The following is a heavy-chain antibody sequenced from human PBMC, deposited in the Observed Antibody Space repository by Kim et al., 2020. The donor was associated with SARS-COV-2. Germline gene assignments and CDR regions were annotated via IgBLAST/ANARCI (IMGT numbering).Heavy chain of an antibody. CDR1: GGTFSSYA. J-gene: IGHJ4*02. CDR2: IIPILGIA. CDR3: ARPSKDTVLGFDY. D-gene: IGHD2-8*01. V-gene: IGHV1-69*04. Sequence: SVKVSCKASGGTFSSYAISWVRQAPGQGLEWMGRIIPILGIANYAQKFQGRVTITADKSTSTAYMELSSLRSEDTAVYYCARPSKDTVLGFDYWGQGTLVTVSS.